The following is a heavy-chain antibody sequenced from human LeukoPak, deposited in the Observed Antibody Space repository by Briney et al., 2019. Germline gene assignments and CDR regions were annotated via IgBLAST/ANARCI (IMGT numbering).Heavy chain of an antibody. CDR3: ARDSVAAGFDFDY. CDR2: VYHSGST. CDR1: GGSISSGNW. V-gene: IGHV4-4*02. J-gene: IGHJ4*02. D-gene: IGHD6-25*01. Sequence: SETLSLTCAVSGGSISSGNWWSWVRQPPGKGLEWIGEVYHSGSTNYNPSLKSRVTISVDKSKNQFSLKLSSVTAADTAVYFCARDSVAAGFDFDYWGQGTLVTVSS.